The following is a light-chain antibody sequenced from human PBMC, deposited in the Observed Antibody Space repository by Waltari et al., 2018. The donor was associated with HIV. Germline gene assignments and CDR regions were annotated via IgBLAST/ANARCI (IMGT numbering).Light chain of an antibody. CDR3: CSYAGSYTFAV. CDR1: SSDVGAYNF. J-gene: IGLJ2*01. CDR2: DDS. V-gene: IGLV2-11*01. Sequence: QSALTQPRSVSGSPGQSVTISCTGTSSDVGAYNFVSWYQQHPGKAPKLMIYDDSKRPSGVPDRFSGSKSGNTASLTISGLQAEDEADFYCCSYAGSYTFAVFGGGTKLTVL.